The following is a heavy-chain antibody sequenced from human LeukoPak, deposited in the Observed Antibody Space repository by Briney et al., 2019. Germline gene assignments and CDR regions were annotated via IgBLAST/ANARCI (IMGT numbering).Heavy chain of an antibody. CDR1: GFTFDDYT. J-gene: IGHJ4*02. CDR3: AKDRSQGYALNYYFDY. CDR2: ISWDGGST. V-gene: IGHV3-43*01. Sequence: GGSLRLSCAASGFTFDDYTMHWVRQAPGKGLEWVSLISWDGGSTYYADSVKGRFTISRDNSKNSLYLQMNSLRTEDTALYYCAKDRSQGYALNYYFDYWGQGTLVTVSS. D-gene: IGHD2-8*01.